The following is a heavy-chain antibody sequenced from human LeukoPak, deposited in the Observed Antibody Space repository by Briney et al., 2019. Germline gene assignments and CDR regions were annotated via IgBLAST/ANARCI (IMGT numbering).Heavy chain of an antibody. CDR2: ISWNSGSI. D-gene: IGHD5-18*01. Sequence: GGSLRLSCAASGFTVSSNYMSWVRQAPGKGLEWVSGISWNSGSIGYADSVKGRFTISRDNAKISLYLQMNSLRAEDTALYYCAKDYTAMARGLDYWGQGTLVTVSS. CDR3: AKDYTAMARGLDY. CDR1: GFTVSSNY. V-gene: IGHV3-9*01. J-gene: IGHJ4*02.